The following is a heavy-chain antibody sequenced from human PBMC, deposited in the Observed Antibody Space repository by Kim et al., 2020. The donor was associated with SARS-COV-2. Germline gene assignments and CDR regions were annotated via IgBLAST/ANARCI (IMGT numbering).Heavy chain of an antibody. CDR1: GFTFSSYA. D-gene: IGHD5-18*01. CDR2: ISYDGSNK. Sequence: GGSLRLSCAASGFTFSSYAMHWVRQAPGKGLEWVAVISYDGSNKYYADSVKGRFTISRDNSKNTLYLQMNSLRAEDTAVYYCARAPGYSYGYLGFDYWGQGSLVTVSS. V-gene: IGHV3-30*04. CDR3: ARAPGYSYGYLGFDY. J-gene: IGHJ4*02.